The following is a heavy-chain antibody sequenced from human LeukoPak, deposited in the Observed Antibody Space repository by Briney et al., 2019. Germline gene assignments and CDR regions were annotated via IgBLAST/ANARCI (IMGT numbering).Heavy chain of an antibody. J-gene: IGHJ6*02. CDR1: GFSFSNYG. CDR2: LVYDGFYK. CDR3: AKDLIARVRGSPMDV. D-gene: IGHD3-10*01. Sequence: GGSLRLSCAASGFSFSNYGMHWVRQAPGKGLEWVALLVYDGFYKYYADSVKGRFTISRDDSTNTVYLRLSSLRAEDTAVYYCAKDLIARVRGSPMDVWGQGTRVIVSS. V-gene: IGHV3-30*18.